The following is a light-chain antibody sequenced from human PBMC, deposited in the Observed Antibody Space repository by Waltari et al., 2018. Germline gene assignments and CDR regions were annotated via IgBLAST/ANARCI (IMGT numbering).Light chain of an antibody. V-gene: IGKV3-20*01. J-gene: IGKJ5*01. CDR2: GAS. CDR1: QTISSNY. Sequence: EIVLTQSPGTLSLSPGERATLSCRARQTISSNYLAWYQQKPGQAPRLLIYGASSRATGIPDGFSGSGSGTDFTLTISRLEPEDFAVYYCQQYDTSPITFGQGTRLEIK. CDR3: QQYDTSPIT.